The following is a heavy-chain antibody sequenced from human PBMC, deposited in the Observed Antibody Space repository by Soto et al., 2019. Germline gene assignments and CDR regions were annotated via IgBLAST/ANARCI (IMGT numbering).Heavy chain of an antibody. D-gene: IGHD3-16*01. J-gene: IGHJ4*02. Sequence: ASETLSLTCSVSSGSISNSSYHWGWIRQAPGKGLEWIGTLYLRGSTDYSPSFKSRVTISADTSKDQVSLKLTSVTAADTAVYFCFGVLAATLDYWGQGTLVTVSS. V-gene: IGHV4-39*01. CDR2: LYLRGST. CDR3: FGVLAATLDY. CDR1: SGSISNSSYH.